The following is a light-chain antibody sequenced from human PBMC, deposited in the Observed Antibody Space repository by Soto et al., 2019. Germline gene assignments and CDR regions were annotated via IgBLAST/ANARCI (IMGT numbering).Light chain of an antibody. V-gene: IGKV3-15*01. Sequence: EMVMTQSPATLSVSPGERATLSCRASQSISSNLAWYQRRPGQAPRLLVYGASARATGIPARFSGSGSGTEFPLTISSLQSEDFAVYYCQQYNNWRPYTFGQGTKVEIK. J-gene: IGKJ2*01. CDR3: QQYNNWRPYT. CDR2: GAS. CDR1: QSISSN.